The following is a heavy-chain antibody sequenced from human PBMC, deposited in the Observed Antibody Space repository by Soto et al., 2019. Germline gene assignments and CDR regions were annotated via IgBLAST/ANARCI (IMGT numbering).Heavy chain of an antibody. CDR3: ARVGIGVAGTWPDYNWFDP. Sequence: ASVKVYCKASGYTFTSYGISWVRQAPGQVLEWMGWISAYNGNTNYAQKLQGRVTMTKDTSKSTAYMELRSLRSDDTAVYYCARVGIGVAGTWPDYNWFDPWGQGTLVTVSS. D-gene: IGHD6-19*01. V-gene: IGHV1-18*01. CDR1: GYTFTSYG. J-gene: IGHJ5*02. CDR2: ISAYNGNT.